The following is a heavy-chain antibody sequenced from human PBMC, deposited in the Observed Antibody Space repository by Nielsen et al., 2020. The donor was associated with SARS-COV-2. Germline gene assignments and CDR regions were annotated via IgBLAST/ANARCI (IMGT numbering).Heavy chain of an antibody. CDR2: IGTAGDT. CDR3: ARFYSYSTVSEEFDY. D-gene: IGHD4-17*01. V-gene: IGHV3-13*04. CDR1: GFTFSSYD. J-gene: IGHJ4*02. Sequence: GESLKISCAASGFTFSSYDMHWVRQATGKGLEWVSAIGTAGDTYYPGSVKGRFTISRENAKNSLYLQMNSLRAEDTAVYYCARFYSYSTVSEEFDYWGQGTLVTVSS.